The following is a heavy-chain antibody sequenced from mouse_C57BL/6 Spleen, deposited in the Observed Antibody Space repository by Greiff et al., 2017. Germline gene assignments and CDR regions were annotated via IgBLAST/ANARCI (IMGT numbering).Heavy chain of an antibody. CDR3: ARVYDWGYFDV. CDR2: SRNKANDYTT. D-gene: IGHD1-1*01. V-gene: IGHV7-1*01. J-gene: IGHJ1*03. Sequence: EVKLMESGGGLVQSGRSLRLSCATSGFTFSDFYMEWVRQAPGKGLEWIAASRNKANDYTTEYSASVKGRFIVSRDTSQSILYLQMNALRAEDTAIYYCARVYDWGYFDVWGTGTTVTVSS. CDR1: GFTFSDFY.